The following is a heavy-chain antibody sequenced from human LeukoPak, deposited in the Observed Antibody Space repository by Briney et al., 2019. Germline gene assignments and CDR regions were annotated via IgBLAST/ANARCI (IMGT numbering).Heavy chain of an antibody. CDR1: GDSVSSNSAA. CDR2: TYYRSKWYN. Sequence: SQTLSLTCAISGDSVSSNSAAWNWIRQSPSRGLEWLGRTYYRSKWYNDYAVSVKSRITINPDTSKNQFSLQLNSVTPEDTAVHYCARDRQQLGYYYYYMDVWGKGTTVTVSS. V-gene: IGHV6-1*01. J-gene: IGHJ6*03. D-gene: IGHD6-13*01. CDR3: ARDRQQLGYYYYYMDV.